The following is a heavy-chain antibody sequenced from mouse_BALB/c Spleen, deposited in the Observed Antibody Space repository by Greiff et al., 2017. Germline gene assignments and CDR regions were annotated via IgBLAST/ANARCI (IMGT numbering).Heavy chain of an antibody. CDR2: ISNLAYSI. CDR3: ARGTVGKRYFDY. Sequence: EVMLVEPGGGLVQPGGSRKLSCAASGFTFSDYGMAWVRQAPGKGPEWVAFISNLAYSIYYADTVTGRFTISRENAKNTLYLEMSSLRSEDTAMYYCARGTVGKRYFDYWGQGTTLTGSS. J-gene: IGHJ2*01. D-gene: IGHD1-1*01. V-gene: IGHV5-15*02. CDR1: GFTFSDYG.